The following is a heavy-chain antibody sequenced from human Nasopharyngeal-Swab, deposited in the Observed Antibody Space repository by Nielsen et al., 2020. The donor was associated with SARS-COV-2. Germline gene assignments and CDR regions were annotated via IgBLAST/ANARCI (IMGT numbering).Heavy chain of an antibody. J-gene: IGHJ4*02. Sequence: GESLKISCAASGFTFSSYSMNWVRQAPGKGLEWVSSISSSSSYIYYADSVKGRFTISRDNAKNSLYLQMNSLRAEDTAVYYCAKVGREQNSRRNPYFDSWGQGTLVTVSS. V-gene: IGHV3-21*04. D-gene: IGHD1-26*01. CDR3: AKVGREQNSRRNPYFDS. CDR2: ISSSSSYI. CDR1: GFTFSSYS.